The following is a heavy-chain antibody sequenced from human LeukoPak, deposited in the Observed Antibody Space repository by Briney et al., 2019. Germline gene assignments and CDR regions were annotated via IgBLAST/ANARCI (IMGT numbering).Heavy chain of an antibody. J-gene: IGHJ6*03. CDR2: IYYRGST. CDR3: ARGVFEPVVVAATRGYYYYYMDV. Sequence: SETLSLTCTVSGGSISSYYWSWIRQPPGKGLEWMGYIYYRGSTNYNPSLKSRVTISVDTSKNQFSLKLSSVTAADTAVYYCARGVFEPVVVAATRGYYYYYMDVWGKGTTVTVSS. V-gene: IGHV4-59*01. D-gene: IGHD2-15*01. CDR1: GGSISSYY.